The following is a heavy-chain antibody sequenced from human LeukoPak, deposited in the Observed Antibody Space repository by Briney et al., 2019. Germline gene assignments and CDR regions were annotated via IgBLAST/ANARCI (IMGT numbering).Heavy chain of an antibody. J-gene: IGHJ4*02. CDR1: GGSFSGYY. V-gene: IGHV4-34*01. CDR2: INHSGST. Sequence: SETLSLTCAVYGGSFSGYYWSWIRQPPGKGLEWIGEINHSGSTNYNPSLKSRVTISVDTSKNQLSLKLSSVTAADTAVYYCARGSRLVPDYWGQGTLVTVSS. D-gene: IGHD3-9*01. CDR3: ARGSRLVPDY.